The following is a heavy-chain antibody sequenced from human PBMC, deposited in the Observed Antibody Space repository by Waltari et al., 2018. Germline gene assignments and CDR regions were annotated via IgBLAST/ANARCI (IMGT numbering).Heavy chain of an antibody. V-gene: IGHV4-34*01. Sequence: QVQLQQWGAGLLKPSETLSLTCAVYGGSFSGYYWSWIRQPPGKGLEWIGEINHSGSTNYNPSLKSRVTISVDTSKNQFSLKLSSVTAADTAVYYCARVSMVQGNAFDIWGQGTMVTVSS. D-gene: IGHD3-10*01. CDR1: GGSFSGYY. J-gene: IGHJ3*02. CDR3: ARVSMVQGNAFDI. CDR2: INHSGST.